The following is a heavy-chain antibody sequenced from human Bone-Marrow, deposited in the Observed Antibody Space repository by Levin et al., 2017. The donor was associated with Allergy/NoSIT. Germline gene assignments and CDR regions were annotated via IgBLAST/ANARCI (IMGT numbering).Heavy chain of an antibody. CDR1: GGSISRYY. CDR2: VLDTGST. D-gene: IGHD2-2*02. J-gene: IGHJ6*02. V-gene: IGHV4-59*01. CDR3: ARGLKGVVVPTVIRGSNYSLNGMDV. Sequence: SETLSLTCTVSGGSISRYYWSWIRQSPGKGLEWIGYVLDTGSTNYNPSLKSRVTISLDTSKNQFSLELWSVTAADTAVYYCARGLKGVVVPTVIRGSNYSLNGMDVWGQGTTVTVSS.